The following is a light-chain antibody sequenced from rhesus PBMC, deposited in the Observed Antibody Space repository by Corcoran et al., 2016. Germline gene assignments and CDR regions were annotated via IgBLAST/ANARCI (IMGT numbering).Light chain of an antibody. Sequence: QFALTQPPSVSKSLGQSVTISCTGTRSDIGGYNDVSWYQQHPGTAPRLLIYDVSKRPSGVSDRFSGSKSGNTASLTISGLQADDEANYYCCSYRSDSSFIFGVGTRLTVL. V-gene: IGLV2S9*01. J-gene: IGLJ1*01. CDR3: CSYRSDSSFI. CDR2: DVS. CDR1: RSDIGGYND.